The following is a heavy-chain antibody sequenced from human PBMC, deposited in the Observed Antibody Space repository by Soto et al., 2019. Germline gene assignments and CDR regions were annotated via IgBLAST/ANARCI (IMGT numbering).Heavy chain of an antibody. J-gene: IGHJ6*03. CDR2: ISSNGGST. V-gene: IGHV3-64*01. Sequence: HPGGSLRLSCAASGFTFSSYAMHWVRQAPGKGLEYVSAISSNGGSTYYANSVKGRFTISRDNSKNTLYLQMGGLRAEDMAVYYCARDSVVVPAAMPSYYYYYMDVWGKGTTVTVSS. CDR3: ARDSVVVPAAMPSYYYYYMDV. CDR1: GFTFSSYA. D-gene: IGHD2-2*01.